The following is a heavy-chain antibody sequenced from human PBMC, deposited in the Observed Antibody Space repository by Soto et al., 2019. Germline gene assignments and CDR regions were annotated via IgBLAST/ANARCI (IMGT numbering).Heavy chain of an antibody. CDR2: IKSKTDGGTT. CDR1: GFTFSNAW. V-gene: IGHV3-15*01. D-gene: IGHD6-13*01. CDR3: TTDRGSLRYYYYYGMDV. J-gene: IGHJ6*02. Sequence: EVQLVESGGGLVKPGGSLRLSCAASGFTFSNAWMSWVRQAPGKGLEWVGRIKSKTDGGTTDYAAPVKGRFTISRDDSKNTLYLQMNSLKTEDTAVYYCTTDRGSLRYYYYYGMDVWGQGTTVTVSS.